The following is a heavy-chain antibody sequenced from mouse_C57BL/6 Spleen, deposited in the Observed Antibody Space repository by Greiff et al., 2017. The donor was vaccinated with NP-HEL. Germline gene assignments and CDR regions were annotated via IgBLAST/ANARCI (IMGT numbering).Heavy chain of an antibody. Sequence: EVQVVESGGGLVQPGGSLSLSCAASGFTFTDYYMSWVRQPPGKALEWLGFIRNKANGYTTEYSASVKGRFTISRDNSQSILYLQMNALRAEDSATYYCASHDYYGSSSFDYWGQGTTLTVSS. CDR2: IRNKANGYTT. J-gene: IGHJ2*01. CDR1: GFTFTDYY. D-gene: IGHD1-1*01. V-gene: IGHV7-3*01. CDR3: ASHDYYGSSSFDY.